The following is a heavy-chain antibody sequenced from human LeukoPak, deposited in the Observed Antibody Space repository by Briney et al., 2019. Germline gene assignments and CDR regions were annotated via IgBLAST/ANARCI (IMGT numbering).Heavy chain of an antibody. D-gene: IGHD4-23*01. CDR3: ARVGDSYDYGGNRYFDY. CDR2: IYHSGNT. Sequence: SETLSLTCAVSTYSVSSGYDWGWIRQPPGKGLEWIGSIYHSGNTYYNPSLKSRVTISVDTSKNQFSLKVSSVTAADTAVYYCARVGDSYDYGGNRYFDYWGQGTLVTVSS. J-gene: IGHJ4*02. V-gene: IGHV4-38-2*01. CDR1: TYSVSSGYD.